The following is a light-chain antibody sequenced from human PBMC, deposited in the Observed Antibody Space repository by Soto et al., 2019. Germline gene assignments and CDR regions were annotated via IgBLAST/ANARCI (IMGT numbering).Light chain of an antibody. J-gene: IGKJ1*01. CDR1: QSVSSN. CDR2: GAS. CDR3: QHYNNWPPWT. Sequence: EIVMTQSPATLSVSPGERATLSCRASQSVSSNLAWYQQKPGQAPRLLIYGASTRATGIPARFSGSGSGTEFPLTISSLQSEDFAVYYCQHYNNWPPWTVGQGTKVDIK. V-gene: IGKV3-15*01.